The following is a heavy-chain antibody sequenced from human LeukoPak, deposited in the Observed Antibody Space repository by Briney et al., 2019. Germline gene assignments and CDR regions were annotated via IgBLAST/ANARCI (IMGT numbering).Heavy chain of an antibody. CDR3: ARYPFRYFDWLSFGDYDGMDV. D-gene: IGHD3-9*01. CDR1: GFTFSSYW. Sequence: PGGSLRLSCAASGFTFSSYWMHWVRQAPGKGLVWVSRINSDGSSTSYADSVRGRFTISRDNAKNTLYLQMNSLRAEDTAVYYCARYPFRYFDWLSFGDYDGMDVWGQGTTVTVSS. CDR2: INSDGSST. V-gene: IGHV3-74*01. J-gene: IGHJ6*02.